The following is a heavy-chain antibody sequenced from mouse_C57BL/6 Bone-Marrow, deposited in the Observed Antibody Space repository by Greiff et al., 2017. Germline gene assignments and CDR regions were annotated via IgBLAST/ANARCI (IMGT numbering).Heavy chain of an antibody. CDR3: AKHIYYYGSSYGYAMDY. D-gene: IGHD1-1*01. CDR2: IWGGGST. CDR1: GFSLTSYG. J-gene: IGHJ4*01. Sequence: VKVVESGPGLVAPSQSLSITCTVSGFSLTSYGVDRVRQPPGKGLEWLGVIWGGGSTNYNSALMSRLSISKDNSKSQVFLKMNSLQTDDTAMYYCAKHIYYYGSSYGYAMDYWGQGTSVTVSS. V-gene: IGHV2-9*01.